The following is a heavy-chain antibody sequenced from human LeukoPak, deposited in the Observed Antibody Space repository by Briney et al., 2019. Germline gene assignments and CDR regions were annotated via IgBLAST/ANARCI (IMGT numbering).Heavy chain of an antibody. D-gene: IGHD4-17*01. Sequence: WETLSLTCTVSGGSISSYYWNWIPQPAGKGLEWIVRIYTTGSTNYNPSLKRRVTMSVDTSKSQFSLQLSSVTAADTALYYCARTLYYGDFADDAFDIWGPGKMVTVSS. J-gene: IGHJ3*02. CDR2: IYTTGST. CDR1: GGSISSYY. V-gene: IGHV4-4*07. CDR3: ARTLYYGDFADDAFDI.